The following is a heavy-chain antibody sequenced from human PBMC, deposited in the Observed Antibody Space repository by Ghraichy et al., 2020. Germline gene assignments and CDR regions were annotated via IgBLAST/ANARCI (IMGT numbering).Heavy chain of an antibody. J-gene: IGHJ3*02. Sequence: ASVKVSCKVSGYTLTELSMHWVRQAPGKGLEWMGGFDPEDGETIYAQKFQGRVTMTEDTSTDTAYMELSSLRSEDTAVYYCATGVGVVGAFDIWGQGTMVTVSS. D-gene: IGHD2-15*01. CDR2: FDPEDGET. CDR1: GYTLTELS. V-gene: IGHV1-24*01. CDR3: ATGVGVVGAFDI.